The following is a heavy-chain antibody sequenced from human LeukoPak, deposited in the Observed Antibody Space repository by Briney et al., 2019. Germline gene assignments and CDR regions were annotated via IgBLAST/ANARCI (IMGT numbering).Heavy chain of an antibody. Sequence: GRSPRLSCAVSGFNFDDYAMHWVRQAPGKGLEWVSRISWNSGTIDYADSVKGRFTISRDNAKNSLYLRMTRLRAEDTALYYCVTPHLLRGSFDYWGQGTLVAVSS. D-gene: IGHD3-16*01. CDR2: ISWNSGTI. CDR3: VTPHLLRGSFDY. V-gene: IGHV3-9*01. J-gene: IGHJ4*02. CDR1: GFNFDDYA.